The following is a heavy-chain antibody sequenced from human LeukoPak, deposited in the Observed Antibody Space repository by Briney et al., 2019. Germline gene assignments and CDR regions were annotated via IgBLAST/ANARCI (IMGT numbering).Heavy chain of an antibody. CDR1: GGSISRYS. V-gene: IGHV4-59*01. CDR2: IYYSGST. Sequence: PSESLSLTCIVAGGSISRYSWGWIRQPPGEGLGWIGYIYYSGSTTYNPSLKSRVTISVDTPKNQFSLKLSSVAAADTAVYYCARVRGYCSGGSCWYFDLWGRGTLVTVSS. J-gene: IGHJ2*01. CDR3: ARVRGYCSGGSCWYFDL. D-gene: IGHD2-15*01.